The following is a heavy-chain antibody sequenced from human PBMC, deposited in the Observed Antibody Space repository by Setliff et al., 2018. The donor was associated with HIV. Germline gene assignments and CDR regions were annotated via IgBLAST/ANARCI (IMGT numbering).Heavy chain of an antibody. CDR2: INPSGGST. Sequence: ASVKVSCKASGYIFTSHKIHWVRQAPGQGLEWMGIINPSGGSTSYAQKFQGRVTMTRDTSTSTVYMELSSLRSEDTAVYYCARVVTHPDWYFDLWGRGTLVTVSS. CDR3: ARVVTHPDWYFDL. V-gene: IGHV1-46*01. D-gene: IGHD2-21*02. J-gene: IGHJ2*01. CDR1: GYIFTSHK.